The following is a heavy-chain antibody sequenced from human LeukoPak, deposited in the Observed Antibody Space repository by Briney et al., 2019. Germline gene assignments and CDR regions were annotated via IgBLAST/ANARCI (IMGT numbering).Heavy chain of an antibody. Sequence: SETLSLTCTVSGVSISSYYWSWLRQPPGKGLEGIGYICYSGSTNYNPSLKSRVTISVDTSKNQLSLKLSSVTAADTAVYYCAGGQRQYGYGYYLDYWGQGTLVTVSS. CDR3: AGGQRQYGYGYYLDY. V-gene: IGHV4-59*01. CDR2: ICYSGST. CDR1: GVSISSYY. D-gene: IGHD5-18*01. J-gene: IGHJ4*02.